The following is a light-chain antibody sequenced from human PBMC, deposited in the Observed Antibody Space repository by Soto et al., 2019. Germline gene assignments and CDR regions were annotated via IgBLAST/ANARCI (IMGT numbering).Light chain of an antibody. CDR3: QQYGSSGT. V-gene: IGKV3-20*01. Sequence: IVMTPSPGTLSLSPGESATLSCRASLSVSNNYLAWYQQKPGQAPRLLIYGASNRATGIPDRFSGSGSGTDFTLTISRLEPEDFAVYYCQQYGSSGTFGQGTKVDI. CDR2: GAS. CDR1: LSVSNNY. J-gene: IGKJ1*01.